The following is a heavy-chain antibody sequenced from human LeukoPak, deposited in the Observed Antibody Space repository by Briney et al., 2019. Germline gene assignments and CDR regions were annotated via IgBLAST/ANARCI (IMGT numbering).Heavy chain of an antibody. D-gene: IGHD2-21*02. V-gene: IGHV3-11*01. CDR2: ISSSGSTI. CDR1: GFTFSDYY. J-gene: IGHJ1*01. Sequence: PGGSLRLSCAASGFTFSDYYMSWIRQAPGKGLEWVSYISSSGSTIYYADSVKGRFTISRDNAKNSLYLQMNSLRAEDTAVYYCARASVETAYPFHTWGQGALATVSS. CDR3: ARASVETAYPFHT.